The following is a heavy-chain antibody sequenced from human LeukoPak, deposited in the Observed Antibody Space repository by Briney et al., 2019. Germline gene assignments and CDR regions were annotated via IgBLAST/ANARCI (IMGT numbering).Heavy chain of an antibody. CDR1: GYNFTRYW. J-gene: IGHJ4*02. CDR2: LYPRDSDA. D-gene: IGHD5-12*01. CDR3: ARQMGVASRKNYFDS. Sequence: GEPLKISCQASGYNFTRYWIAWVRQIPGKGREWMALLYPRDSDARYSPSFQGQVTFSADNSINTAYLQWSSLRASDTAIYYCARQMGVASRKNYFDSWGQGTLVTVSA. V-gene: IGHV5-51*01.